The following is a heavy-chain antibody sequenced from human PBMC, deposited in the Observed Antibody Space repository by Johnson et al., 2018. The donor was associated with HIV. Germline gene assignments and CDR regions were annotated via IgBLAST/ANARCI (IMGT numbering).Heavy chain of an antibody. J-gene: IGHJ3*02. CDR3: ATRDATCRPGAFDI. V-gene: IGHV3-11*04. Sequence: QVQLVESGGGLVKPGGSLRLSCAASGFTFSDYYMSWIRQAPGKGLEWVSYISSSGSTIYYADSVKGRFIISRDNAKNSLYLQMNSLSAEDTAVYYCATRDATCRPGAFDIWGQGAMVTVSS. D-gene: IGHD1-14*01. CDR1: GFTFSDYY. CDR2: ISSSGSTI.